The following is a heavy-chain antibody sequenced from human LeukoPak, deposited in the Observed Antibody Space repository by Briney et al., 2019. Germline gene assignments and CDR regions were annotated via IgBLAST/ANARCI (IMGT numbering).Heavy chain of an antibody. V-gene: IGHV4-4*07. CDR3: ARSDTAMVKGYYYYYMDV. CDR2: IYTSGST. CDR1: GGSISSYY. Sequence: PSETLSLTCTVSGGSISSYYWSWIRQPAGKGLEWIGRIYTSGSTNYNPSLKSRVTMSVDTSKNQFSLKLSSVTAADTAVYYCARSDTAMVKGYYYYYMDVWGKGTTVTISS. J-gene: IGHJ6*03. D-gene: IGHD5-18*01.